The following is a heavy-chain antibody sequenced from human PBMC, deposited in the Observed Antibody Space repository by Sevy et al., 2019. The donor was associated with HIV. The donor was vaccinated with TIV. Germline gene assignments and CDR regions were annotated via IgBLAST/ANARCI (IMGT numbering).Heavy chain of an antibody. CDR3: ARVVLDDILTGYSYYYYGMDV. V-gene: IGHV3-7*01. Sequence: GWSLRLSCAASGFTFSSYWMSWVRQAPGKGLEWVANIKQDGSEKYYVDSVKGRFTISRDNAKNSLYLQMNSLRAEDTAVYYCARVVLDDILTGYSYYYYGMDVWGQGTTVTVSS. CDR1: GFTFSSYW. D-gene: IGHD3-9*01. J-gene: IGHJ6*02. CDR2: IKQDGSEK.